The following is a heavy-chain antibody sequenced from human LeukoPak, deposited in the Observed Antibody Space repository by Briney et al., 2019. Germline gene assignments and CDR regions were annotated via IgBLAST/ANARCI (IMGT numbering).Heavy chain of an antibody. D-gene: IGHD2-21*02. V-gene: IGHV3-23*01. J-gene: IGHJ3*01. CDR1: GFTFSSFA. Sequence: PGGSLRLSCTTSGFTFSSFAMNWVRQAPGGALEWVAGISHTSVNVFYADSVKGRFTISRDNSKSALFLQMNSLRAEDTALYYCAKVSCGGNCFYAFDVWGRGTMVAVSS. CDR2: ISHTSVNV. CDR3: AKVSCGGNCFYAFDV.